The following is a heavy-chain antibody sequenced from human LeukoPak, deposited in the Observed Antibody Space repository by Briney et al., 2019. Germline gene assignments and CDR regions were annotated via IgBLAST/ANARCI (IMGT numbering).Heavy chain of an antibody. V-gene: IGHV3-23*01. D-gene: IGHD6-19*01. CDR3: AKGFMAVPGRVFDP. CDR1: GITFSNYG. CDR2: ISGSGGSK. J-gene: IGHJ5*02. Sequence: GGSLRLSCAASGITFSNYGMSWVRQAPGKGLECVSAISGSGGSKNYADSVQGRFTISRDNFKNSLYLQMNSLRVEDPAVYYCAKGFMAVPGRVFDPWGQGTLVTVSS.